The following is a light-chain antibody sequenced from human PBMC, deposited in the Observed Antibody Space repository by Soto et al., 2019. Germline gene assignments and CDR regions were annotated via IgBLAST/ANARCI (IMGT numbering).Light chain of an antibody. Sequence: EIVLTQSPGILSLSLGERATLSCRASQIFSSNYLAWYQQKPGQSPRLLIYGATSRATGISDRFTGSGSGTDFTLTISRLEPEDFAVYYCQQYGSSPPYTFGQGTKLEI. CDR1: QIFSSNY. J-gene: IGKJ2*01. CDR3: QQYGSSPPYT. CDR2: GAT. V-gene: IGKV3-20*01.